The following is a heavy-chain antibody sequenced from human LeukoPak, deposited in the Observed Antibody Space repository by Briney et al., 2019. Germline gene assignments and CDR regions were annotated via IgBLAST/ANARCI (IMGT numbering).Heavy chain of an antibody. CDR2: ISGSGGGT. J-gene: IGHJ5*02. D-gene: IGHD6-19*01. Sequence: GGSLRLSCAASGFTFNNYAMNWVRQAPGKGLEWVSAISGSGGGTYYADSVKGRFTISRDNSKNTLYLQMNSLRAEDTAIYYCAKDSSGWYDWFDPWGQGTLVTVSS. CDR1: GFTFNNYA. V-gene: IGHV3-23*01. CDR3: AKDSSGWYDWFDP.